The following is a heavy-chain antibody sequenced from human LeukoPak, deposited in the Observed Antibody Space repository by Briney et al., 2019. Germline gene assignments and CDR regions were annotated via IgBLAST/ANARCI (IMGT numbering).Heavy chain of an antibody. J-gene: IGHJ3*02. D-gene: IGHD3-10*01. CDR2: INQDGSEK. Sequence: GGSLRLSCAGSGFPFSSYWMTWVRQAPGKGLEWVANINQDGSEKSYVDSVRGRFTISRDNAKNTLYLQMNSLRAEDTAVYYCARDRDNKDAFDIWGQGTMVTVSS. CDR3: ARDRDNKDAFDI. V-gene: IGHV3-7*01. CDR1: GFPFSSYW.